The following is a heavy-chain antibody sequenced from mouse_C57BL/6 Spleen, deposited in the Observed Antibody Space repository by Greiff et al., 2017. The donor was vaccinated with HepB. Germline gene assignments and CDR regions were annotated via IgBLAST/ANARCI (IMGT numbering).Heavy chain of an antibody. V-gene: IGHV1-18*01. J-gene: IGHJ4*01. CDR2: INPNNGGT. CDR1: GYTFTDYN. CDR3: ARTGLLYYAMDY. D-gene: IGHD2-3*01. Sequence: EVQLQESGPELVKPGASVKIPCKASGYTFTDYNMDWVKQSHGKSLEWIGAINPNNGGTIYNQKFKGKATLTVDKSSSTAYMELRRLTSEDTAVYYCARTGLLYYAMDYWGQGTSVTVSS.